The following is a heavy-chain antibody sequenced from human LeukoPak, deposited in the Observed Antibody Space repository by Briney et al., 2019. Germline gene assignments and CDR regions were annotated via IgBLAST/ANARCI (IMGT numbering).Heavy chain of an antibody. CDR2: ISSSSSYI. CDR1: GFTFSSYS. V-gene: IGHV3-21*01. Sequence: GGSLRLSCAASGFTFSSYSMNWVRQAPGKGLEWVSSISSSSSYIYYADSVKGRFTISRDNAKNSLYLQMNSLRAEDTAVYYCARVKFGDYAIDYWGQGTLVTVSS. CDR3: ARVKFGDYAIDY. J-gene: IGHJ4*02. D-gene: IGHD4-17*01.